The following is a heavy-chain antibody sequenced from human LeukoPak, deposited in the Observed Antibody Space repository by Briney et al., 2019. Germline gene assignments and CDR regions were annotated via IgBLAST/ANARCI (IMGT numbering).Heavy chain of an antibody. CDR1: GGSISSYY. CDR3: ASGDSSGYYPFDY. V-gene: IGHV4-59*12. J-gene: IGHJ4*02. D-gene: IGHD3-22*01. Sequence: PSETLSLTCTVSGGSISSYYWSWIRQPPGKGLEWIGSIYYSGSTYYNPSLKSRVTISVDTSKNQFSLKLSSVTAADTAVYYCASGDSSGYYPFDYWGQGTLVTVSS. CDR2: IYYSGST.